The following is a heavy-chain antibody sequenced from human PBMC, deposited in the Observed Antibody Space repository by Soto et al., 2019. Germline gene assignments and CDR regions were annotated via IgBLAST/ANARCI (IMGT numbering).Heavy chain of an antibody. D-gene: IGHD6-25*01. V-gene: IGHV4-39*02. CDR3: ATPDYNSGWFFDL. J-gene: IGHJ2*01. CDR2: IFFRGQT. CDR1: GGSISSHTYY. Sequence: SETLSLTCAVSGGSISSHTYYWVWIRQPPGGGLEWLATIFFRGQTYYNPSFESRVTISLDTSQNHFSLKVSSVTAADTAVYYCATPDYNSGWFFDLWCRGTLVT.